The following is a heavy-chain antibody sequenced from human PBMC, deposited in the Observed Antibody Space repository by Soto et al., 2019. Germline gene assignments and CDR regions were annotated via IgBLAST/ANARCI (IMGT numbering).Heavy chain of an antibody. CDR1: GFTFSSFG. V-gene: IGHV3-30*18. CDR3: AKDRWGDFGDLNLPGY. Sequence: QVLLVESGGGVVQPGRPLRISCAVSGFTFSSFGMHWVRQAPGKGLEWVAVISDDGGSKHYADSVKGRFTISRDNSNNTLYLQMDSRGPEDTAVYYCAKDRWGDFGDLNLPGYWGQGTLVTVSS. J-gene: IGHJ4*02. CDR2: ISDDGGSK. D-gene: IGHD4-17*01.